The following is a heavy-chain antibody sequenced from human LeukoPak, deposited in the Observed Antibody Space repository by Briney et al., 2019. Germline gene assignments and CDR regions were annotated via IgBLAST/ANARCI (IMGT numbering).Heavy chain of an antibody. J-gene: IGHJ4*02. D-gene: IGHD3-22*01. CDR2: ISTNGGST. CDR1: GFRFSSYA. Sequence: GGSLRLSCSASGFRFSSYAMHWVRQAPGEGLEYVSAISTNGGSTYYADSVKGRFTISRDNSKNTLFLQMNSLRAEDTAVYFCAKSAQVVITTNPHFDYWGQGILVTVSS. V-gene: IGHV3-64*04. CDR3: AKSAQVVITTNPHFDY.